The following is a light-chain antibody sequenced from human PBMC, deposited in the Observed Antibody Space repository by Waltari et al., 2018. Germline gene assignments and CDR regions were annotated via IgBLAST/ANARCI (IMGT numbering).Light chain of an antibody. J-gene: IGLJ1*01. CDR3: TSFTTSTTHV. CDR1: RRDVGASNH. Sequence: QSALTQPASVSGSPGQSITISCTGTRRDVGASNHVPWYQQHPGKAPKLMIYEVSNLPSGVSNRFSGSKSGNTASLTISGLQAEDEADYYCTSFTTSTTHVFATGTKVTVL. V-gene: IGLV2-14*01. CDR2: EVS.